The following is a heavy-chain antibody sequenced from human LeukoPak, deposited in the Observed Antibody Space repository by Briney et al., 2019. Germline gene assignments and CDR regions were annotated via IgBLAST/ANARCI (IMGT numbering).Heavy chain of an antibody. V-gene: IGHV3-72*01. CDR2: SRNKANSYTT. J-gene: IGHJ3*02. Sequence: GGSLRLSYAASGFIFSDHYMDWVRQAPGKGLDWVGRSRNKANSYTTEYAASVKGRFTISRDDSKNSLYLQMSSLKTEDTAVYYCVRVISGSYAFDIWGQGTMVTVSS. CDR1: GFIFSDHY. CDR3: VRVISGSYAFDI. D-gene: IGHD1-26*01.